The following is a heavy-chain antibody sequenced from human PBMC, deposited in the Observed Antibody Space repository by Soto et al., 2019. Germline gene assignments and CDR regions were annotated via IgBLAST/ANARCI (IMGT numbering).Heavy chain of an antibody. J-gene: IGHJ6*02. D-gene: IGHD3-3*01. Sequence: PGGSLRLSCAASGFTFDDYAMHWVRQAPGKGLEWVSGISWNSGSIGYADSVKGRFTISRDNAKNSLYLQMNSLRAEDTALYYCAKEKRPYYDFWSGYQYYYYYGMDVWGQGTTVTVSS. V-gene: IGHV3-9*01. CDR1: GFTFDDYA. CDR3: AKEKRPYYDFWSGYQYYYYYGMDV. CDR2: ISWNSGSI.